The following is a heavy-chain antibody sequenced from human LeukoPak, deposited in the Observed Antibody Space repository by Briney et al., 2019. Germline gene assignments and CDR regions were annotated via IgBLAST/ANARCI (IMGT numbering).Heavy chain of an antibody. J-gene: IGHJ3*02. CDR3: ARPKNRENYWRAFDI. D-gene: IGHD1-7*01. CDR1: GFTFSDYY. Sequence: GGSLRLSCAASGFTFSDYYMSWIRQAPGKGLEWVSYISSSGSTIYYADSVKGRFTISRDNAKNSLHLQMDNLRAEDTAVYYCARPKNRENYWRAFDIWGQGTMVTVSS. V-gene: IGHV3-11*01. CDR2: ISSSGSTI.